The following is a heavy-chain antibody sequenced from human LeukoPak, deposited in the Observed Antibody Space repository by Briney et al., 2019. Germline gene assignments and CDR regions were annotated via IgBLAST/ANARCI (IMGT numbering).Heavy chain of an antibody. D-gene: IGHD2-21*02. CDR2: IFADGSTT. V-gene: IGHV3-74*01. J-gene: IGHJ4*01. CDR1: GFTFGSYA. Sequence: GGSLRLSCAASGFTFGSYAMSWVRQAPGKGLVWVSRIFADGSTTSYADSVKGRFTVSRDNAKNTLYLQMDSLRAEDTAVYYCARELPREVTLDYWGQGTLVTVSP. CDR3: ARELPREVTLDY.